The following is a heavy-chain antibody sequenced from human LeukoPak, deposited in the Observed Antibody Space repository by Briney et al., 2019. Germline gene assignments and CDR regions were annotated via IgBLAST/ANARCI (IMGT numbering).Heavy chain of an antibody. CDR3: ARTLSTVTAY. D-gene: IGHD4-17*01. J-gene: IGHJ4*02. V-gene: IGHV3-74*01. CDR1: GFTFSNHW. Sequence: PGGSLRLSCAASGFTFSNHWMHWVRQAPGKGLVWVSRIDNDGSSTVYADSVEGRFTMSRDNGKSTVFLQMNSLRAEDTAVYYCARTLSTVTAYWGQGTLVTVSS. CDR2: IDNDGSST.